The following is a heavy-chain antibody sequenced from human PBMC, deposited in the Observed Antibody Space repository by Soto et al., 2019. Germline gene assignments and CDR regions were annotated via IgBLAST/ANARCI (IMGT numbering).Heavy chain of an antibody. V-gene: IGHV4-61*01. D-gene: IGHD5-18*01. CDR3: AREVGGGYSYGFRYYYGMDV. CDR1: GGSVSSGSYY. J-gene: IGHJ6*02. Sequence: SETLSLTCTVSGGSVSSGSYYWSWIRQPPGKGLEWIGYIYYSGSTNYNPSLKSRVTISVDTSKNQFSLKLSSVTAADTAVYYCAREVGGGYSYGFRYYYGMDVWGQGTTVTVSS. CDR2: IYYSGST.